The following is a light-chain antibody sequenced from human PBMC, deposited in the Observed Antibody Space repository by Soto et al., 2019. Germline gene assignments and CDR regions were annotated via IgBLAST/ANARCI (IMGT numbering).Light chain of an antibody. CDR3: QSYDSSLTTYV. Sequence: QSFLAQPPSVSDAPGQRVTIACTGTSSDIGAGYDVHWYQQLPGAAPKLLIYSNAIRPSGVPDRFSASKSGTSASLAITGLRAEDEADYYCQSYDSSLTTYVFGTGTKVTVL. CDR1: SSDIGAGYD. CDR2: SNA. V-gene: IGLV1-40*01. J-gene: IGLJ1*01.